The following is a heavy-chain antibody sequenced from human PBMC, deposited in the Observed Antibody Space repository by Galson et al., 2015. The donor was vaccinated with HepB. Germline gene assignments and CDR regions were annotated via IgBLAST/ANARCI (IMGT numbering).Heavy chain of an antibody. CDR3: ARENCGDYARNCFDP. D-gene: IGHD4-17*01. CDR1: GGSISNDGYS. Sequence: TLSLTCAVSGGSISNDGYSWNWIRQPPGKGLEWIGYIYRSGSAYYNPALKSRVTISLDRAKNHFSLNLSSVTAADTAIYYCARENCGDYARNCFDPWGQGTLLTVSS. CDR2: IYRSGSA. J-gene: IGHJ5*02. V-gene: IGHV4-30-2*01.